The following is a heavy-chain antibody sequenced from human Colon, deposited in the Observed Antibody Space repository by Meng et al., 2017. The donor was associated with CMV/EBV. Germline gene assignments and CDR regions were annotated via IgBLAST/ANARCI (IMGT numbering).Heavy chain of an antibody. CDR3: AREPGTYGYFDF. CDR1: GFTFSSYS. V-gene: IGHV3-21*01. J-gene: IGHJ4*02. D-gene: IGHD3-10*01. CDR2: ISTTVSYV. Sequence: EVQLWESGGGLVKPGGSLRLSCAASGFTFSSYSMNWVRQSPGKGLEWVSSISTTVSYVYYADSVKGRFTISRDNAKNSLYLQMDSLRAEDTAVYYCAREPGTYGYFDFWGQGTLVTVSS.